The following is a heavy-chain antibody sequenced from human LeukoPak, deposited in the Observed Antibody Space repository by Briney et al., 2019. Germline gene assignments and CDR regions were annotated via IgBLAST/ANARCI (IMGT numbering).Heavy chain of an antibody. V-gene: IGHV1-18*01. CDR1: GYTFTNYG. D-gene: IGHD3-10*01. CDR2: ISAYNGNT. J-gene: IGHJ4*02. CDR3: ATNWMVRGVIRESMGY. Sequence: GASVKVSCKASGYTFTNYGISWVRQAPGQGLEWMGWISAYNGNTNYAQKLQGRVTMTTDTSTSTVYMELSSLRSEDTAVYYCATNWMVRGVIRESMGYWGQGTLVTVSS.